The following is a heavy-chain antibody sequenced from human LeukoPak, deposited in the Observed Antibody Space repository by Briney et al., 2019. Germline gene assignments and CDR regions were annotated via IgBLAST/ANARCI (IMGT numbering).Heavy chain of an antibody. J-gene: IGHJ4*02. CDR3: ARVSGTGGTCHLDS. Sequence: SETLSLTCTVSAGSTPLSFWSFIRQPPTKGLEFLGYIHHAGAIDYNPSLKGRLTMSADKSTNQFSLNLRSVSAADTAVYYCARVSGTGGTCHLDSWGLGILVTVSS. CDR1: AGSTPLSF. D-gene: IGHD2-8*02. V-gene: IGHV4-59*01. CDR2: IHHAGAI.